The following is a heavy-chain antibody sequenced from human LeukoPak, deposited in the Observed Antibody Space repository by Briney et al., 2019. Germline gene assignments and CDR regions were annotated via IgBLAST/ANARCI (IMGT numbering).Heavy chain of an antibody. Sequence: AASVRVSCTASGYTFTSYSNHWVRQAPGQGLEWRGIINPSGGTTTYTQTFQGRVTMTRDMSTSTVYMELSRLRYEATGVYYWGGECGDTPIVKFDSWGQGTLVTVSS. CDR1: GYTFTSYS. V-gene: IGHV1-46*01. CDR3: GGECGDTPIVKFDS. D-gene: IGHD5-18*01. J-gene: IGHJ4*02. CDR2: INPSGGTT.